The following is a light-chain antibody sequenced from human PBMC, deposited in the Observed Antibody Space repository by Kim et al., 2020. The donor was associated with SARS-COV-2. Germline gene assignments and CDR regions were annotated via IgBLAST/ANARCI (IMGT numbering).Light chain of an antibody. V-gene: IGKV3-15*01. CDR2: SAS. J-gene: IGKJ4*01. CDR3: QQYNNGPLT. CDR1: ESSKSN. Sequence: VAPGERDTCSCRASESSKSNLAWYLQKHGQAPRLLIYSASARATGIPARCSGSGAGTEITLTSRSLQCEDFAVYHCQQYNNGPLTFGGGTKVDIK.